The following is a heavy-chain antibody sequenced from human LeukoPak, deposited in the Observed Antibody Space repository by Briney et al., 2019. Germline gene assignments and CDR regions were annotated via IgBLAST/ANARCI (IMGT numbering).Heavy chain of an antibody. Sequence: GRSLRLSCAASGFTFSSYGMHWVRQAPGKGLEWVAVISYDGSNKYYADSVKGRFTISRDNSKNTLYLQMNSLRAEDTAVYYCARGPDHYGYSMVDYWGQGTLVTVSS. CDR1: GFTFSSYG. J-gene: IGHJ4*02. CDR3: ARGPDHYGYSMVDY. D-gene: IGHD3-10*01. V-gene: IGHV3-30*03. CDR2: ISYDGSNK.